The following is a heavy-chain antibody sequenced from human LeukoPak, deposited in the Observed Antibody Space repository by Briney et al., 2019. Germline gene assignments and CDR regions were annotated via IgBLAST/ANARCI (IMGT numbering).Heavy chain of an antibody. CDR2: ISAYNGNT. Sequence: GASVKVSCKASGYTFTSYGISWVRQAPGQGLEWMGWISAYNGNTNYAQKLQGRVTMTTDTSTSTAYMELRSLRSDDTAVYYCARDNWVVPAGYFDYWGQGTLVTVSS. D-gene: IGHD2-2*01. J-gene: IGHJ4*02. V-gene: IGHV1-18*01. CDR3: ARDNWVVPAGYFDY. CDR1: GYTFTSYG.